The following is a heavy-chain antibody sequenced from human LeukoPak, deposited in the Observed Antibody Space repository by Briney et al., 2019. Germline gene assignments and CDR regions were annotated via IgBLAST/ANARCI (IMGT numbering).Heavy chain of an antibody. J-gene: IGHJ4*02. CDR2: ISYDGSTK. D-gene: IGHD5-24*01. CDR3: ARDQRWLQFTFDY. Sequence: GGSLRLSCAASGFTFSSYGMHWVRQAPGKGLEWVALISYDGSTKYCPDSVKGRFTISRDSSKNTLYLQMNSLRAEDTAVYYCARDQRWLQFTFDYWGQGTLVTVSS. V-gene: IGHV3-30*03. CDR1: GFTFSSYG.